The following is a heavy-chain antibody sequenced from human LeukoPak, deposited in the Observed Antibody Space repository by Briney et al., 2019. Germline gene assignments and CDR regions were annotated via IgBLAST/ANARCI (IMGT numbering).Heavy chain of an antibody. D-gene: IGHD4-11*01. CDR1: GFTVSSNY. CDR3: ASPLRITTHAFDI. CDR2: IYSGGST. Sequence: GGSLRLSCAASGFTVSSNYMSWVRQAPGKGLEWVSVIYSGGSTYYADSVKGRFTISRDNSENTLYLQMNSLRAEDTAVYYCASPLRITTHAFDIWGQGTMVTVSS. J-gene: IGHJ3*02. V-gene: IGHV3-53*01.